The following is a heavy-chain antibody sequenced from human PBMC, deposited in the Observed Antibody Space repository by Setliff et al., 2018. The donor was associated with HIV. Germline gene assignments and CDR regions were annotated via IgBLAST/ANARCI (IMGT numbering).Heavy chain of an antibody. J-gene: IGHJ2*01. D-gene: IGHD4-17*01. CDR2: IYHSGAT. Sequence: SETLSLTCSVFGGSISSGDYYWSWLRQHPGKGLEWIGYIYHSGATYYNPSLASRVIVSADTSRKRFSLQLNSVTAADTGVYFCARAPQDRTTWYFDLWGRGTLVTVSS. CDR3: ARAPQDRTTWYFDL. CDR1: GGSISSGDYY. V-gene: IGHV4-31*03.